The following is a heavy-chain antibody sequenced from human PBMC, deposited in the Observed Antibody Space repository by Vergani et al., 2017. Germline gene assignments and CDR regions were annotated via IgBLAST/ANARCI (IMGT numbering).Heavy chain of an antibody. J-gene: IGHJ3*02. V-gene: IGHV3-33*01. CDR3: ARDPLPYYYDSSGYSWAFDI. Sequence: QVQLVESGGGVVQPGRSLRLSCAASGFTFSSYGMHWVRQAPGTGLEWVAVIWYDGSNKYYADSVKGRFTISRDNSKNTLYLQMNSLRAEDTAVYYCARDPLPYYYDSSGYSWAFDIWGQGTMVTVSS. CDR2: IWYDGSNK. CDR1: GFTFSSYG. D-gene: IGHD3-22*01.